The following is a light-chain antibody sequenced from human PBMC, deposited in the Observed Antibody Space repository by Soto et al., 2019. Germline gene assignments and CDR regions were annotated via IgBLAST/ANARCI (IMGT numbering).Light chain of an antibody. V-gene: IGKV3-15*01. CDR1: QSVGNN. Sequence: EIVVTQSPATLSVSPGERATLSCRASQSVGNNFAWYQQKPGQAPRLLIFATSTRATGVPARFSGSGSGTEFTLTISSLQSEDFAVYYFQQYGDGPLTFGGGDKVAIE. CDR3: QQYGDGPLT. J-gene: IGKJ4*01. CDR2: ATS.